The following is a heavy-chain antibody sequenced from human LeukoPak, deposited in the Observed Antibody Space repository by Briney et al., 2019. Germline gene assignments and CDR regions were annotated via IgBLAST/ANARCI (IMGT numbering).Heavy chain of an antibody. CDR3: GADSMPRGVFSYAFDI. J-gene: IGHJ3*02. D-gene: IGHD3-10*01. V-gene: IGHV1-58*01. CDR1: GFTFTSSA. CDR2: IVVGSGDT. Sequence: SVKVSCKASGFTFTSSAVQWVRQARGQRLEWIGWIVVGSGDTDSAQKFQERVTITRDMSTRTAYMELSSLRSEDTAVYYCGADSMPRGVFSYAFDIWGQGTMVTVSS.